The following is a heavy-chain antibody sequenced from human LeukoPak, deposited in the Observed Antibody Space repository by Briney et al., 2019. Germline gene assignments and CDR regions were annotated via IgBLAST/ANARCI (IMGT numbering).Heavy chain of an antibody. J-gene: IGHJ3*02. CDR2: IYTSGGT. CDR1: AGSISTYY. D-gene: IGHD2-2*01. Sequence: SETLSLSCSVSAGSISTYYWSWIRQPAGKGLEWIGRIYTSGGTNYNPSLKSRVTMSVDTSKNQFSLKLTSVTAADTAVYYCARDGGRTSSDAFEIWGQGTMVTVSS. V-gene: IGHV4-4*07. CDR3: ARDGGRTSSDAFEI.